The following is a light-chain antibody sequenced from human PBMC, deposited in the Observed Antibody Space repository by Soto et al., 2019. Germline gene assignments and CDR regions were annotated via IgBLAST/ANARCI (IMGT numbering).Light chain of an antibody. CDR3: HQYVSSWT. V-gene: IGKV3-20*01. CDR1: HSVSSTY. J-gene: IGKJ1*01. Sequence: VLTQSPCTLSLSPGERATLSCRASHSVSSTYVAWYQQKSGQAPRLLIYGASSRATDIPDRFSGSGSGTDFTLTISRLEPEDFAVYYCHQYVSSWTFGQGTKVDI. CDR2: GAS.